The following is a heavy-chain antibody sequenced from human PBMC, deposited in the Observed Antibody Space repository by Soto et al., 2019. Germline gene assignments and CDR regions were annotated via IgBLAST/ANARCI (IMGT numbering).Heavy chain of an antibody. D-gene: IGHD1-26*01. CDR3: ARVGCYGHHTFCWGDYGMDV. V-gene: IGHV4-39*07. Sequence: SEALSLTCTISGGSISSSSCYWGWIRQPPGKGLEWIGSIYYSGSTYYNPSLKSRVTMSVDTSKNQFSLKLSSVTAADTAVYYCARVGCYGHHTFCWGDYGMDVWGQGTTVTVSS. CDR1: GGSISSSSCY. CDR2: IYYSGST. J-gene: IGHJ6*02.